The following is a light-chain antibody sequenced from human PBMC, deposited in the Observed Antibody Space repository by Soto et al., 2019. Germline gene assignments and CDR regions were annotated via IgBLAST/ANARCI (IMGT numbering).Light chain of an antibody. CDR1: SSNIGSNY. J-gene: IGLJ2*01. Sequence: QSVLTQPPSASRTPGQRVTISCSGSSSNIGSNYVYWYQQLPGTAPKLLIYRNNQRPSGVPDRFSGSKSGTSASLAISGLRSEDEADYYCAAWDDSLRVFGGGTKLTVL. CDR2: RNN. CDR3: AAWDDSLRV. V-gene: IGLV1-47*01.